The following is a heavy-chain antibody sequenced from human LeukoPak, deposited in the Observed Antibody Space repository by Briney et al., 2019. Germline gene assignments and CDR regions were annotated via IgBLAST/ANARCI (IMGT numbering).Heavy chain of an antibody. CDR1: GFTFSDYY. CDR2: ISSSGSTI. Sequence: GGSLRLSCAASGFTFSDYYMSWIRQAPGKGLEWVSYISSSGSTIYYADSVKGRFTISRDNAKNSLYLQMNSLRAEDTAVYYCAREAGTTGRLYYYYYMDVWGKGTTVTVSS. CDR3: AREAGTTGRLYYYYYMDV. J-gene: IGHJ6*03. D-gene: IGHD3-10*01. V-gene: IGHV3-11*04.